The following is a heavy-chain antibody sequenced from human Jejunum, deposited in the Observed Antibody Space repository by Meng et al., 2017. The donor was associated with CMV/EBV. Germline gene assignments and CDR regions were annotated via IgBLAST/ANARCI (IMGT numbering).Heavy chain of an antibody. CDR3: ARCPRDDDSGYWFFDN. CDR1: GGSFSCYY. D-gene: IGHD3-22*01. V-gene: IGHV4-34*01. Sequence: QVHIPDGAAGHLKPSETLSLTCACYGGSFSCYYWSWIRQPPGKGLEWIGEINYRGSTNYSPSLKSRVTSSLDTSKNQFSLKLTSVTAADTAMYYCARCPRDDDSGYWFFDNWGQGTLVTVSS. CDR2: INYRGST. J-gene: IGHJ4*02.